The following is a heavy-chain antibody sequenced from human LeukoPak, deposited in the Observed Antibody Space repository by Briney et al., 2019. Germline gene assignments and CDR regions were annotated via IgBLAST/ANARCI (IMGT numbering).Heavy chain of an antibody. D-gene: IGHD2-15*01. CDR3: AKSMSGGLGFFQS. Sequence: GASVNVSCKASGYTFTDYYMHWVRQAPGQELEWMGWINPNGGGTNYAQNFQGRVNMTRDTSISTTYMELRSLRSDDTAVYYCAKSMSGGLGFFQSWGQGTLVTVSS. CDR1: GYTFTDYY. J-gene: IGHJ5*02. V-gene: IGHV1-2*02. CDR2: INPNGGGT.